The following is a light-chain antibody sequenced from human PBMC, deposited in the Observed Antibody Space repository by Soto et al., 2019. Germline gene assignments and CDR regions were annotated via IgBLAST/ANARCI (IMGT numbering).Light chain of an antibody. CDR3: QQYGSSPKT. CDR1: QSVSSSY. J-gene: IGKJ1*01. V-gene: IGKV3-20*01. Sequence: EIVLTHSPGTLSLSPCERAALSGSAGQSVSSSYLGWYQQKPGQAPRLLIYGASSRATGIPDRFSGSGSGTDFTLTISRLEPEDFAVYYCQQYGSSPKTFGQGTKVDIK. CDR2: GAS.